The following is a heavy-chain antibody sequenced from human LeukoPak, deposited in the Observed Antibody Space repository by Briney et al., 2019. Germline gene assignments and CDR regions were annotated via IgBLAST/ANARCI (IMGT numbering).Heavy chain of an antibody. V-gene: IGHV1-24*01. Sequence: ASVKVSCTVSGYTLTELSMHRVRQAPGKGLEWMGGFDPEDGETIYAQKFQGRVTMTEDTSTDTAYMELSSLRSEDTAVYYCATDLILDFRGDLVDYWGQGTLVTVSS. CDR2: FDPEDGET. J-gene: IGHJ4*02. CDR3: ATDLILDFRGDLVDY. CDR1: GYTLTELS. D-gene: IGHD2/OR15-2a*01.